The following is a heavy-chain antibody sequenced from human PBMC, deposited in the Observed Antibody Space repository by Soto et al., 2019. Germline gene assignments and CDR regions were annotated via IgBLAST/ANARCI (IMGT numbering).Heavy chain of an antibody. J-gene: IGHJ4*02. CDR3: ARSVGGSNVNFDY. D-gene: IGHD3-10*01. V-gene: IGHV1-8*01. CDR2: MNPDSGNT. CDR1: GYTFTSYG. Sequence: QVQLVQSGAEVRTPGASVKVSCKASGYTFTSYGINWVRQATGQGPEWMGWMNPDSGNTGYVQKFQGRVTMTRNTAISTAYMELSSLRSEDTAVYYCARSVGGSNVNFDYWGQGTLVTVSS.